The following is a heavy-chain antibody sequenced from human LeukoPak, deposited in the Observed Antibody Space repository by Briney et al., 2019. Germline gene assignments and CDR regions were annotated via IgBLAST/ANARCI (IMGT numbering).Heavy chain of an antibody. V-gene: IGHV4-34*01. CDR1: GGSFSGYY. J-gene: IGHJ6*02. CDR3: ARGYGSGSYYYYYYGMDV. CDR2: INHSGST. Sequence: SETLSLTCAVYGGSFSGYYWSWIRQPPGKGLEWIGEINHSGSTNYSPSLKSRVTISVDTSKNQFSLKLSSVTAADTAVYYCARGYGSGSYYYYYYGMDVWGQGTTVTVSS. D-gene: IGHD3-10*01.